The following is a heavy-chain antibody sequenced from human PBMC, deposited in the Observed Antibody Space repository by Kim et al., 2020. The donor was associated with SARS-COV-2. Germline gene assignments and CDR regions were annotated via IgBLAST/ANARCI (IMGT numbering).Heavy chain of an antibody. CDR3: AKNYYDSSGYGNWFDP. CDR2: ISGSGGST. V-gene: IGHV3-23*01. D-gene: IGHD3-22*01. CDR1: GFTFSSYA. J-gene: IGHJ5*02. Sequence: GGSLRLSCAASGFTFSSYAMSWVRQVPGKGLEWVSAISGSGGSTYYADSVKGRFTISRDNSKNTLYLQMNSLRAEDTAVYYCAKNYYDSSGYGNWFDPWGQGTLVTVSS.